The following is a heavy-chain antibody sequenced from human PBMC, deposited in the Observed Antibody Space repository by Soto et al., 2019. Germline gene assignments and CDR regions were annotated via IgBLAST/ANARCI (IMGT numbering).Heavy chain of an antibody. Sequence: ASVKVSCKASGYTFTGYYMHWVRQAPGQGLEWMGWINPNSGGTNYAQKFQGRVTMTRDTSISTAYMELSRLRSDDTAVYYCAGEDYYDSSGRFDYWGQGTLDTVYS. J-gene: IGHJ4*02. CDR3: AGEDYYDSSGRFDY. V-gene: IGHV1-2*02. CDR1: GYTFTGYY. CDR2: INPNSGGT. D-gene: IGHD3-22*01.